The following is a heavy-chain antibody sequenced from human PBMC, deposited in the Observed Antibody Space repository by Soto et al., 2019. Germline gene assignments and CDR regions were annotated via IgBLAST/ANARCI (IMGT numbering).Heavy chain of an antibody. D-gene: IGHD2-2*01. J-gene: IGHJ6*03. Sequence: GASVKVSCKASGDTFTSYDINWVRQATGQGLEWMGWMNPNSGNTGYAQKFQGRVTMTRNTSISTAYMELSSLRSEDTAVYYCARGYRGRYCSSTSCPPPYYYYYMDVWGKGTTVTVSS. CDR2: MNPNSGNT. CDR3: ARGYRGRYCSSTSCPPPYYYYYMDV. V-gene: IGHV1-8*01. CDR1: GDTFTSYD.